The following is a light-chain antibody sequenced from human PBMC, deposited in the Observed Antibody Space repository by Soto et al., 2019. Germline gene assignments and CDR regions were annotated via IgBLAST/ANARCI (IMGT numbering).Light chain of an antibody. J-gene: IGKJ1*01. CDR1: QSVSSSY. CDR2: GAS. CDR3: QQYGSSPWT. V-gene: IGKV3-20*01. Sequence: VLTKSPGTRSLNPGERATLSCRSRQSVSSSYLAWYQQKPGQAPRLLIYGASSRATGIPDRFSGSGSGTDFTLTISSLEPEDCAVYYCQQYGSSPWTFGQGTKVDIK.